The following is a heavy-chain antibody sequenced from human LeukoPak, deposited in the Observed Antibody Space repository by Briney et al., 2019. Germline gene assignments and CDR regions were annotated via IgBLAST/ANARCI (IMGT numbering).Heavy chain of an antibody. CDR3: ARAFIGSYYLGDY. CDR1: GFTFSSYG. V-gene: IGHV3-33*01. Sequence: GGSLRLSSAATGFTFSSYGMHWVRQAPGPGLESVAVIWYDGSNKYYADSVKRRFTISRDNSKNTLYLQMNSMRAEATAVYYCARAFIGSYYLGDYWGRGTLVTVSS. J-gene: IGHJ4*02. D-gene: IGHD1-26*01. CDR2: IWYDGSNK.